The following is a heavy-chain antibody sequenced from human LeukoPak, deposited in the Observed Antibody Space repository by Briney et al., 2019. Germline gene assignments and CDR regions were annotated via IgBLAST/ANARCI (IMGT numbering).Heavy chain of an antibody. V-gene: IGHV3-53*01. Sequence: PGGSLRLSCAASGFSVRTKYMSWVRQTPGRGLECVSLIYASGTTYYAESVKGRFTVSRDNSENSLYLQMNSLRVEDTAVYYCARVGGVPAAHFDYWGQGTRVTVSS. CDR3: ARVGGVPAAHFDY. D-gene: IGHD2-2*01. CDR1: GFSVRTKY. CDR2: IYASGTT. J-gene: IGHJ4*02.